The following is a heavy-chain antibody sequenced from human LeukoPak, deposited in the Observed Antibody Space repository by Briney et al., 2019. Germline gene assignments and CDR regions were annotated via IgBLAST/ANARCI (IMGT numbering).Heavy chain of an antibody. Sequence: PSETLSLTCAVYGGSFSGYYWSWIRQPPGKGLEWIGEINHSGSTNYNPSLKSRVTISVDTSKEQFSLKLNSVTAAGTAVYYCARIWPDLWGRGTLVTVFS. CDR3: ARIWPDL. J-gene: IGHJ2*01. D-gene: IGHD3-10*01. CDR1: GGSFSGYY. V-gene: IGHV4-34*01. CDR2: INHSGST.